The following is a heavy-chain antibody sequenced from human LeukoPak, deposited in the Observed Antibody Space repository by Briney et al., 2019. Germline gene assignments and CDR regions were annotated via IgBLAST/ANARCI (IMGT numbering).Heavy chain of an antibody. V-gene: IGHV6-1*01. CDR1: GDSVSSNSAA. D-gene: IGHD3-10*01. CDR2: TYYRSKWYN. Sequence: SQTLSLTCAISGDSVSSNSAAWNWIRQSPSRGLEWLGRTYYRSKWYNDYAVSVKGRITFNPDTSKNQFSLQLNFVTPEDTAMYFCARSSRGAFDIWGQGTMVTVSS. J-gene: IGHJ3*02. CDR3: ARSSRGAFDI.